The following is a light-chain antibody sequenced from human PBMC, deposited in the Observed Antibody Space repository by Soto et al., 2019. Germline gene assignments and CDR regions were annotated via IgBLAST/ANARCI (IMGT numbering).Light chain of an antibody. CDR3: AAWDDNLNGPL. V-gene: IGLV1-44*01. CDR1: NSNIGRYS. CDR2: SDD. J-gene: IGLJ3*02. Sequence: QSALTQPPSLSGTPGQRVTISCSGSNSNIGRYSVNWYQHFPGTAPKILIYSDDERPSGDPDRFSGSKSGTSASLAISGLQSEDEAEYYCAAWDDNLNGPLFGGGTKLTVL.